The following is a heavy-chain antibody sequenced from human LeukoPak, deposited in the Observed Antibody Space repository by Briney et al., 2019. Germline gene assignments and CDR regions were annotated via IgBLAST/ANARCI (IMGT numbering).Heavy chain of an antibody. Sequence: GRSLRLYCAASGFNFSSYVMYWVRQAPGKGLEWVAVVWFDGSNKYYGDSVKGRFTISRDNSKNTLFLQMDSVRVEDTAVYYCARQVEYSGYDYLDYWGQGTLVTVSS. J-gene: IGHJ4*02. CDR3: ARQVEYSGYDYLDY. CDR1: GFNFSSYV. D-gene: IGHD5-12*01. CDR2: VWFDGSNK. V-gene: IGHV3-33*01.